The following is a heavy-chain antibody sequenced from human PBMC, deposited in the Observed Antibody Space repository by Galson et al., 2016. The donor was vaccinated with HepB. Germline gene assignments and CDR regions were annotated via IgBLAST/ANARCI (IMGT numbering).Heavy chain of an antibody. CDR2: IYYSGST. CDR3: ARARVLVGGTNWFDP. D-gene: IGHD2-15*01. V-gene: IGHV4-31*03. CDR1: GGSINSGDSY. Sequence: TLSLTCTASGGSINSGDSYWSWIRQVPGKGLEWIGYIYYSGSTYYHPSLKSRLLISIDTTKSQFSLKLTSVTAADTAVYYCARARVLVGGTNWFDPWGQGTLVTVSS. J-gene: IGHJ5*02.